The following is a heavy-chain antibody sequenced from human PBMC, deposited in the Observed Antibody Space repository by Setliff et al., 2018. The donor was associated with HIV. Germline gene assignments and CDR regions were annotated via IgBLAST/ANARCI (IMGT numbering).Heavy chain of an antibody. CDR3: ARVQWDLLYVPDAFDI. J-gene: IGHJ3*02. Sequence: SETLSLTCTVSGGSINTYWSWIRQPPGKGLEWTGYIYSTGSTNYNPSLKSRVTISVDTSKNQFSLQLSSVTAADTAVYYCARVQWDLLYVPDAFDIWGQGIMVTVSS. CDR1: GGSINTY. CDR2: IYSTGST. V-gene: IGHV4-59*01. D-gene: IGHD1-26*01.